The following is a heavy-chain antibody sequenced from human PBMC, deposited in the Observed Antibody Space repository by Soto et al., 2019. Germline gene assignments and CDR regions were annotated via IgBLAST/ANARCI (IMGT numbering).Heavy chain of an antibody. CDR1: GVSFRSNV. J-gene: IGHJ3*02. CDR2: ISHDGSYK. Sequence: GGPLTLSCAASGVSFRSNVMHWVRQAPGKGAEWVAVISHDGSYKYYGDAVKGRFTISRDTSKNAVYLEMNSLRPEDTAVYYCAKGLLAIVGTTLPRDAFNIWGQGTMVTVSS. V-gene: IGHV3-30*18. CDR3: AKGLLAIVGTTLPRDAFNI. D-gene: IGHD1-26*01.